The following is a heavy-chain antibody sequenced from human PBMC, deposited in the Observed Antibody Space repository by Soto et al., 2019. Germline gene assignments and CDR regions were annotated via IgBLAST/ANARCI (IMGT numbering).Heavy chain of an antibody. Sequence: QVQLVESGGGVVQPGRSLRLSCAASGFTFSSYGVHWVRQAPGKGLEWVAVISYDGSNKYYADSVKGRFTISRDNSKNTLYLQMNSLRAEDTAVYYCAKGSSGSTWGQGTLVTVSS. J-gene: IGHJ4*02. CDR3: AKGSSGST. CDR1: GFTFSSYG. D-gene: IGHD3-22*01. CDR2: ISYDGSNK. V-gene: IGHV3-30*18.